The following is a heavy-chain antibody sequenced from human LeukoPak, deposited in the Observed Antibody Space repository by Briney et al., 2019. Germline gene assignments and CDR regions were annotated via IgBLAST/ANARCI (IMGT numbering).Heavy chain of an antibody. CDR2: IYHSGSS. V-gene: IGHV4-30-2*01. CDR1: GGSISGGSYY. Sequence: SQTLSLTCTVSGGSISGGSYYWSWIRQPPGKGLEWIGYIYHSGSSYYNPSLKSRVTISVDRSKNQCSLKLSSVTAADTAVYYCARGLRFGEFFDYWGQGTLVTVSS. J-gene: IGHJ4*02. CDR3: ARGLRFGEFFDY. D-gene: IGHD3-10*01.